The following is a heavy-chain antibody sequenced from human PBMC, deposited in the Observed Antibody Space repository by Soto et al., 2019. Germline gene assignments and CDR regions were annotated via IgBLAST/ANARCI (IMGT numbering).Heavy chain of an antibody. CDR3: ARHNYGSGSTYFDY. CDR1: GGSISSSSNY. J-gene: IGHJ4*02. Sequence: PSETLSLTCTVSGGSISSSSNYWGWIRQPPGKGLEWIGSIYYSGSTNYNPSLKSRVTISVDTSKNQFSLKLSSMTAADTAVYYCARHNYGSGSTYFDYWGQGTLVTVSS. CDR2: IYYSGST. V-gene: IGHV4-39*01. D-gene: IGHD3-10*01.